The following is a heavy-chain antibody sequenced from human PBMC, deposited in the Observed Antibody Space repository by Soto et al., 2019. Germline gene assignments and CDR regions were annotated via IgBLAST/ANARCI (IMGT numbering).Heavy chain of an antibody. V-gene: IGHV3-23*01. CDR3: AKDGKGPIRFLEWLYLLHH. J-gene: IGHJ5*02. CDR2: ISGSGGST. CDR1: GFSFSSYA. D-gene: IGHD3-3*01. Sequence: GGSLRLSCAASGFSFSSYAMSWVRQAPGKGLEWVSAISGSGGSTYYADSVKGRFTISRDNSKNTLYLQMNSLRAEDTAVYYCAKDGKGPIRFLEWLYLLHHWGQGTLVTVSS.